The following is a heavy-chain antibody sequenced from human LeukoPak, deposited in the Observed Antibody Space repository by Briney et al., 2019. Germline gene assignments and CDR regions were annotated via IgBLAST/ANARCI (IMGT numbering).Heavy chain of an antibody. Sequence: GGSLTLSCAASGFTFSSYSMTWVRQAPGMGLEWISYIWDSGTPIYYADSVKGRFTISRDNANNLVYLQMTSVRAEDTAVYYCARDSWLDVWGQGTMVTVSS. V-gene: IGHV3-48*01. J-gene: IGHJ3*01. CDR2: IWDSGTPI. CDR1: GFTFSSYS. D-gene: IGHD3-9*01. CDR3: ARDSWLDV.